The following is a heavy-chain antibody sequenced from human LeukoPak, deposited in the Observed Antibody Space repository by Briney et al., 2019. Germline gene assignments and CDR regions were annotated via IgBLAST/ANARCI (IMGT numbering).Heavy chain of an antibody. CDR1: GFTFGGYW. CDR2: INPDGSIK. D-gene: IGHD3-3*01. Sequence: GGSLRLSCAASGFTFGGYWMSWVRQAPGRGLEWVANINPDGSIKYYVDSIKGRFTISRDNAKNSLYLQMNSLRAEDTAVYFCASGFLQWLYWGQGTLVTVSS. J-gene: IGHJ4*02. V-gene: IGHV3-7*01. CDR3: ASGFLQWLY.